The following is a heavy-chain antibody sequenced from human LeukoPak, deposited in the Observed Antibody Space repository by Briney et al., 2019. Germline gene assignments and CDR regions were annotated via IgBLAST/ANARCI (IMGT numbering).Heavy chain of an antibody. CDR3: AHSATDFWSGSGWFDS. CDR1: GFSLSTSGVG. J-gene: IGHJ5*01. V-gene: IGHV2-5*02. CDR2: LYWDDDN. D-gene: IGHD3-3*01. Sequence: ESGPTQVKPTQTLTLTCTFSGFSLSTSGVGVGWLRQPPGKALEWPALLYWDDDNRYSPSLRSRLTVTEDTSKNQVILTMTNMDPSDTATYFCAHSATDFWSGSGWFDSWGQGTLVTVSS.